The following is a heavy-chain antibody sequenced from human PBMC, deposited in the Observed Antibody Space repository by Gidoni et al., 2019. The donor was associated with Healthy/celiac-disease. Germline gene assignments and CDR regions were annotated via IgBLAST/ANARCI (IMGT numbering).Heavy chain of an antibody. D-gene: IGHD6-13*01. CDR3: ARGSAAAGPFDP. CDR2: IYTGGST. CDR1: GFTVSSNY. J-gene: IGHJ5*02. V-gene: IGHV3-53*01. Sequence: VQLVASGGGLIQPGGSLRLSCAPSGFTVSSNYMSWVRQAPGKGLEWVSVIYTGGSTYYADTVKGRFTSSRDNSKNTLYLQMNSLRAEDTAVYYCARGSAAAGPFDPWGQGTLVTVSS.